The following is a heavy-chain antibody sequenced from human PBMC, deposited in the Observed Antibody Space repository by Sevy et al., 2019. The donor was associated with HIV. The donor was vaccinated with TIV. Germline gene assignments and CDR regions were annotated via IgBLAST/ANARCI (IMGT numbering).Heavy chain of an antibody. V-gene: IGHV4-39*01. J-gene: IGHJ3*02. CDR1: GGSISSSSYY. CDR2: IYYSGST. Sequence: SETLFLTCTVSGGSISSSSYYWGWIRQPPGKGLEWIGSIYYSGSTYYNPSLKSRVTISVDTSKNQFSLKLSSVTAADTAVYYCARLTGEKYYYDSSGYPGAFDIWGQGTMVTVSS. D-gene: IGHD3-22*01. CDR3: ARLTGEKYYYDSSGYPGAFDI.